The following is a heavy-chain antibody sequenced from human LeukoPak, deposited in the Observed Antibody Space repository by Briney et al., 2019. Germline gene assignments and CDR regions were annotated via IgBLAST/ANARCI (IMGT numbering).Heavy chain of an antibody. J-gene: IGHJ4*02. CDR1: GGSISSGGYY. CDR3: ARVRPYYDSSGYYPYYFDH. Sequence: SETLSLTCTVSGGSISSGGYYWSWIRQHPGKGLEWIGYIYYSGSTYYNPSLKSRVTISVDTSKNQFSLKLSSVTAADTAVYYCARVRPYYDSSGYYPYYFDHWGQGTLVTVSS. CDR2: IYYSGST. D-gene: IGHD3-22*01. V-gene: IGHV4-31*03.